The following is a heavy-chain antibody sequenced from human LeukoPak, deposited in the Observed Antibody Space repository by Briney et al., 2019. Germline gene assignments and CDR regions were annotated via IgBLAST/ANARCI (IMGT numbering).Heavy chain of an antibody. J-gene: IGHJ4*02. Sequence: GGSLRLSCAASGFSFSSYGMSWVRQAPGKGLEWVANIKTDGSQIYYVDSVKGRFTISRDNAKNSLYLQMNSLRAEDTAVYYCARDLNWETYWGQGTLVSVSS. D-gene: IGHD7-27*01. V-gene: IGHV3-7*01. CDR2: IKTDGSQI. CDR3: ARDLNWETY. CDR1: GFSFSSYG.